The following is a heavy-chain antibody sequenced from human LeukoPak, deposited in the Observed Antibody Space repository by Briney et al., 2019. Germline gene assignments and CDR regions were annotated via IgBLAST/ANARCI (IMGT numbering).Heavy chain of an antibody. Sequence: SETLSLTCTVSGGSISSYYWSWIRQPPGKGLEWIGYIYYSGSTNYNPSLKSRVTISVDTSKNQFSLKLSSVTAADTAVYYCARAPTMVRGVRVPPVWFDPWGQGTLVTVSS. J-gene: IGHJ5*02. V-gene: IGHV4-59*01. D-gene: IGHD3-10*01. CDR1: GGSISSYY. CDR3: ARAPTMVRGVRVPPVWFDP. CDR2: IYYSGST.